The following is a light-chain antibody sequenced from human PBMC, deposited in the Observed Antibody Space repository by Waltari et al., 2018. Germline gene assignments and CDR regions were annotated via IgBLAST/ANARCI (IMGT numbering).Light chain of an antibody. CDR3: QQYVSSPLT. CDR2: GES. Sequence: EIVLTQSPGTLSLSPGERATLSCRASQSVSSIYLAWYQQKPGQTPRLLIYGESSRATGIPDRFSGSGSGTDFTLTISRLEPEDSAVYCCQQYVSSPLTFGGGTKVEIK. V-gene: IGKV3-20*01. J-gene: IGKJ4*01. CDR1: QSVSSIY.